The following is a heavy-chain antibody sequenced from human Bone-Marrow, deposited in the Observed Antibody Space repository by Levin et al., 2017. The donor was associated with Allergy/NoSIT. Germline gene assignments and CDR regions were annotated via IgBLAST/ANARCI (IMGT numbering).Heavy chain of an antibody. CDR3: VDSTLQY. Sequence: SGPTLVKPTQTLTLTCTFSGFSLSPSGVGVGWIRQPPGKALEWLALTYWDDDKHYSPSLESRLVINKDTSKNQVVLTMTNMDPVDTATYHCVDSTLQYWGQGILVTVSS. CDR1: GFSLSPSGVG. D-gene: IGHD1-1*01. CDR2: TYWDDDK. J-gene: IGHJ4*02. V-gene: IGHV2-5*02.